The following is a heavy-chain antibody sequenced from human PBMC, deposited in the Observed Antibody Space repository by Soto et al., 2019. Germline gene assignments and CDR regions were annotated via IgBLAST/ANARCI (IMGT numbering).Heavy chain of an antibody. V-gene: IGHV3-30*03. CDR1: GFTFSSYG. CDR2: ISYDGSNK. CDR3: ASDRARTRWSRYNWFDP. J-gene: IGHJ5*02. Sequence: PGGSLRLSCAASGFTFSSYGMHWVRQAPGKGLEWVAVISYDGSNKYYADSVKGRFTISRDNSKNTLYLQMNSLRAEDTAVYYCASDRARTRWSRYNWFDPWGQGTLVTVSS. D-gene: IGHD2-15*01.